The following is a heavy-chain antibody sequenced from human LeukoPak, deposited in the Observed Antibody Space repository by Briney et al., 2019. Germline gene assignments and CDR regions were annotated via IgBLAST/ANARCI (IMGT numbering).Heavy chain of an antibody. D-gene: IGHD6-19*01. Sequence: GGSLRLSCAASGFTFSSYEMNWVRQAPGKGLEWVANIKQDGSEKYYVDSVKGRFTISRDNAKNSLYLQMDSLRAEDTALYYCGRDLSGWYGPDYWGQGTLVTVSS. CDR3: GRDLSGWYGPDY. J-gene: IGHJ4*02. V-gene: IGHV3-7*03. CDR2: IKQDGSEK. CDR1: GFTFSSYE.